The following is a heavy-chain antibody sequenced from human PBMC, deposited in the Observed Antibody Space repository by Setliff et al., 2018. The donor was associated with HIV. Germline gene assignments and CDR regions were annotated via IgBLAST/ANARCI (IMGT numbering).Heavy chain of an antibody. V-gene: IGHV4-38-2*01. CDR3: ATQAVTTVPNFDY. CDR2: FYHSGST. D-gene: IGHD4-4*01. Sequence: PSETLSLTCAVSGYSISSGYYWGWVRQPPEKGLEWIGSFYHSGSTFSNPSLRSRLTLSVDTSKNQFSLKLSSVTAEDTALYHCATQAVTTVPNFDYWGQGTQVTVSS. J-gene: IGHJ4*02. CDR1: GYSISSGYY.